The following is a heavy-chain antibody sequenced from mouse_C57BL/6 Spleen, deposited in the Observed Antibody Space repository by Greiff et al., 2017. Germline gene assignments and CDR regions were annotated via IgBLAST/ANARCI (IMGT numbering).Heavy chain of an antibody. D-gene: IGHD4-1*01. J-gene: IGHJ2*01. CDR1: GFTFSDYG. CDR3: ARGGTVLFDY. Sequence: EVQVVESGGGLVKPGGSLKLSCAASGFTFSDYGMHWVRQAPEKGLEWVAYISSGSSTIYYADTVKGRFTISRDNAKNTLFLQMTSLRSEDTAMXYCARGGTVLFDYWGQGTTLTVSS. CDR2: ISSGSSTI. V-gene: IGHV5-17*01.